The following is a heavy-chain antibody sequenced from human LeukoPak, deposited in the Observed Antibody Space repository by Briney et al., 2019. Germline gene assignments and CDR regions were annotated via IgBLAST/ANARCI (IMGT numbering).Heavy chain of an antibody. CDR2: IYFSGST. CDR3: ARVEADADDAFDI. J-gene: IGHJ3*02. CDR1: GGSISSGDYY. V-gene: IGHV4-30-4*08. Sequence: PSETLSLACTVPGGSISSGDYYWSWIRQPPGKGLEWIGYIYFSGSTYYNPSLKSRVTISVDTSKNQFSLKLSSVTAADTAVYYCARVEADADDAFDIWGQGTMVTVSS.